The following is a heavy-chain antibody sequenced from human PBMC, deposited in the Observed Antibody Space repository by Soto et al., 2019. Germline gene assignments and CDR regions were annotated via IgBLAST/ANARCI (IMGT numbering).Heavy chain of an antibody. J-gene: IGHJ6*02. CDR3: ARDLSGYDGYYYGMDV. CDR2: IYYSGST. Sequence: QVQLQESGPGLVKPSQTLSLTCTVSGGSISSGDYYWSWIRQPPGKGLEWIGYIYYSGSTYYNPSLKSRVTISVDTSKNQFSLKLSSVTAADTAMYYCARDLSGYDGYYYGMDVWGQGTTVTVSS. CDR1: GGSISSGDYY. V-gene: IGHV4-30-4*01. D-gene: IGHD5-12*01.